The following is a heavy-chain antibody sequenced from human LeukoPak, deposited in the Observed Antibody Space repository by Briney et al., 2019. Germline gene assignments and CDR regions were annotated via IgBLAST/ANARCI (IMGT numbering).Heavy chain of an antibody. J-gene: IGHJ4*02. V-gene: IGHV3-9*01. CDR2: ISWNSGSI. CDR3: AVTAIVPFDY. CDR1: GFTFDDYA. Sequence: PGGSLRLSCAASGFTFDDYAMHWVRQAPGKGLEWVSGISWNSGSIGYADSVKGRFTTSRDNAKNSLYLQMNSLRVEDTALYYCAVTAIVPFDYWGQGTLVTVSS. D-gene: IGHD2-21*02.